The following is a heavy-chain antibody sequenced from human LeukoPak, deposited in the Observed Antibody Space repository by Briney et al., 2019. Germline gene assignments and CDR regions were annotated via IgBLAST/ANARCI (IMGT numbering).Heavy chain of an antibody. CDR1: GFTFNSYV. J-gene: IGHJ4*02. D-gene: IGHD3-22*01. Sequence: GGSLRLSCVASGFTFNSYVMHWVRQAPGKGLQWVAVISEDLEDESRIVYADSVKGRFTISRDNSKNTLYLQMNSLRAEDTAVYYCASGERSYYDSSGYYFYWGQGTLVTVSS. V-gene: IGHV3-30*03. CDR3: ASGERSYYDSSGYYFY. CDR2: ISEDLEDESRI.